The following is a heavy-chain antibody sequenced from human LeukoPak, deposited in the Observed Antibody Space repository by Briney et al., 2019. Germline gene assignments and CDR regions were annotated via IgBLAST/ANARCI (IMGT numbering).Heavy chain of an antibody. CDR3: ATVAMEDWYFDL. V-gene: IGHV3-48*02. J-gene: IGHJ2*01. CDR2: ISSSGSTI. Sequence: PGGSLRLSCAASGFTVSSNYMSWVRQAPGKGLEWVSYISSSGSTIYYADAVKGRFTISRDNAKNSLYLQMSSLRDEDTAVYYCATVAMEDWYFDLWGRGTLVTVSS. D-gene: IGHD5-18*01. CDR1: GFTVSSNY.